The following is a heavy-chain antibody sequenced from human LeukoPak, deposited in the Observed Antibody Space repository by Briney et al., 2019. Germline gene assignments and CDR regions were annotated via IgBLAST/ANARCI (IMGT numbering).Heavy chain of an antibody. J-gene: IGHJ5*02. V-gene: IGHV4-59*01. CDR2: IYYSGST. CDR1: GVSISTFY. CDR3: ARVYGDYSREQFWLDP. D-gene: IGHD4-17*01. Sequence: SETLSLTCNVSGVSISTFYWTWIRQPPGRELEWIGYIYYSGSTNYSPSLKSRVTISVDTSKNQFSLNLRSVTAVDTAVYYCARVYGDYSREQFWLDPWGQGTLVTVSS.